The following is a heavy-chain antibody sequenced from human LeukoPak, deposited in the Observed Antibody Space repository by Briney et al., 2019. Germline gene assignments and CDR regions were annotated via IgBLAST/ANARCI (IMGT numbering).Heavy chain of an antibody. CDR1: GFTFSSYR. D-gene: IGHD1-26*01. CDR3: ARGKREVLNTRVFDY. J-gene: IGHJ4*02. CDR2: IWYDGSNR. Sequence: GGSLRLSCAASGFTFSSYRMNWVRQAPGKGLEWVAGIWYDGSNRYYADSVKGRFTISRDNSKNTLYLQLNSLRAVDTAVYYCARGKREVLNTRVFDYWGQGTLVTVSS. V-gene: IGHV3-33*08.